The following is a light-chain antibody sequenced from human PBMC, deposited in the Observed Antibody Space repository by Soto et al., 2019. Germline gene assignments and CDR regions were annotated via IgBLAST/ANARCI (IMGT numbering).Light chain of an antibody. V-gene: IGKV3-20*01. CDR1: QSVTRSS. CDR2: GAS. Sequence: EVVLTQSPATLSLSPGERATLSCRASQSVTRSSLAWYQQKPGQSPRLLISGASSRATGIPDRFSGGGSGTDFIFHISSLEPEDFAMYYCLHYGTAQWTFGQGTKV. J-gene: IGKJ1*01. CDR3: LHYGTAQWT.